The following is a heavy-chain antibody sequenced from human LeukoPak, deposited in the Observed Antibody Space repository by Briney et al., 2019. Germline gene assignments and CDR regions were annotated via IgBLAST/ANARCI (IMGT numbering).Heavy chain of an antibody. V-gene: IGHV4-59*01. D-gene: IGHD6-6*01. CDR2: IYYSGST. Sequence: SETLSLTCTVSGGSISNYYWSWIRQPPGKGLEWIGYIYYSGSTNYNPSLKSRVTMSLVTSKKQFSLELTSVVAESTAVYSGARDIAARYFDYWGQGTLVTVSS. J-gene: IGHJ4*02. CDR1: GGSISNYY. CDR3: ARDIAARYFDY.